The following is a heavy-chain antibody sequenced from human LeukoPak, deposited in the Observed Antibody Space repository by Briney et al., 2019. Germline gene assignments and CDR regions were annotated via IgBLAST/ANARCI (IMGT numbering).Heavy chain of an antibody. V-gene: IGHV1-2*02. CDR1: GYTLTGYH. CDR2: INPNSGGT. CDR3: ARGSIVGATFDYFDY. D-gene: IGHD1-26*01. Sequence: ASVKVSCKASGYTLTGYHMHWVRQAPGQGLEWMGWINPNSGGTNYAQKFQGRVTMTRDTSISTAYMELSRLRSDDTAVYYCARGSIVGATFDYFDYWGQGTLVTVSS. J-gene: IGHJ4*02.